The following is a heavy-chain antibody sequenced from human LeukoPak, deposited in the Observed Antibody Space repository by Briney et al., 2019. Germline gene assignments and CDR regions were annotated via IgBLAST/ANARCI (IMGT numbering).Heavy chain of an antibody. Sequence: PGRSLRLSCAASGFIFSSYGMHWVRQAPGKGLEWVAVISYDGSKKYYADSVKGRFTISRDNSKNTLYLQMNSLRAEDTAIYFCAKDPGAYCGGDCYSYYYSVMDVWGQGTTVTVSS. CDR3: AKDPGAYCGGDCYSYYYSVMDV. V-gene: IGHV3-30*18. CDR1: GFIFSSYG. D-gene: IGHD2-21*02. J-gene: IGHJ6*02. CDR2: ISYDGSKK.